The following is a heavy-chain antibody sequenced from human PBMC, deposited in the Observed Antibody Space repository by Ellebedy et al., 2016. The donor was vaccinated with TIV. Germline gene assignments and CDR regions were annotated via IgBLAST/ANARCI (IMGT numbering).Heavy chain of an antibody. V-gene: IGHV4-31*03. J-gene: IGHJ4*02. CDR3: ATDWGRAAVL. CDR1: GGSISSGGYY. D-gene: IGHD3-16*01. CDR2: IYYSGST. Sequence: SETLSLXXTVSGGSISSGGYYWSWIRQYPGKGLEWIGNIYYSGSTDYNPSLKSRVTISVDTSQNQFSLRLRFVTAADTAVYYCATDWGRAAVLWGQGTLVTVSS.